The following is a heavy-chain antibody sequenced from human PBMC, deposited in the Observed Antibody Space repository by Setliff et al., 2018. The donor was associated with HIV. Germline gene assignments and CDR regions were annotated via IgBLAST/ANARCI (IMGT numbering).Heavy chain of an antibody. D-gene: IGHD3-22*01. Sequence: PGGSLRLSCGASGFTFSSYGMHWVRQAPGKGLEWVTFIRYDGSDKYYADSVKGRFTISRDNPKNTLYLQMNSLKTEDTAVYYCKADSSGYPWGQGTLVTVSS. CDR2: IRYDGSDK. J-gene: IGHJ5*02. CDR3: KADSSGYP. V-gene: IGHV3-30*02. CDR1: GFTFSSYG.